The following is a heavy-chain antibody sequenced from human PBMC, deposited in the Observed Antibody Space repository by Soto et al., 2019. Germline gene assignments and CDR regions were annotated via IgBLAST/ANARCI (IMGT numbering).Heavy chain of an antibody. V-gene: IGHV3-30*18. J-gene: IGHJ3*02. CDR2: ISYDGSNK. CDR3: ANIAAAGPDAFDI. Sequence: PGKGLEWVAVISYDGSNKYYADSVKGRFTISRDNSKNTLYLQMNSLRAEDTAVYYCANIAAAGPDAFDIWGQGTMVTVSS. D-gene: IGHD6-13*01.